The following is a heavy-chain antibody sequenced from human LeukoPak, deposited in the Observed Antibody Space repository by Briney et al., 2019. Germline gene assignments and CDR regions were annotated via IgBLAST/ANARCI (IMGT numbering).Heavy chain of an antibody. J-gene: IGHJ4*02. V-gene: IGHV4-39*07. CDR3: ARGPYYYGSGSYVDY. CDR2: IYHSGST. D-gene: IGHD3-10*01. Sequence: SETLSLTCTVSGGSISSSSYYWGWIRQLPGKGLEWIGYIYHSGSTYYNPSLKSRVTISVDRSKNQFSLKLSSVTAADTAVYYCARGPYYYGSGSYVDYWGQGTLVTVSS. CDR1: GGSISSSSYY.